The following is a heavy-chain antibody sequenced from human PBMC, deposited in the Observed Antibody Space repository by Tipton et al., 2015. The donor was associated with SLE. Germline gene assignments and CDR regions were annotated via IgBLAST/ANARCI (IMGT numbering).Heavy chain of an antibody. Sequence: SLRLSCAASGFTFSSYSMNWVRQAPGKGLEWVSSISSSSYIYYADSVKGRFTIPRDNAKNSLYLQMNSLRAEDTAVYYCARDPHPLTGYYPDFDYWGQGTLVTVSS. CDR3: ARDPHPLTGYYPDFDY. J-gene: IGHJ4*02. CDR2: ISSSSYI. CDR1: GFTFSSYS. D-gene: IGHD3-9*01. V-gene: IGHV3-21*03.